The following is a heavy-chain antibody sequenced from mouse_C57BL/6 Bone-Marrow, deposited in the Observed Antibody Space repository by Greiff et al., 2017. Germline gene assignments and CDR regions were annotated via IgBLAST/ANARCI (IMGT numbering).Heavy chain of an antibody. V-gene: IGHV1-75*01. CDR2: IFPGSGST. CDR1: GYTFTDYY. D-gene: IGHD1-1*01. Sequence: VQLQQSGAELVKPGASVKLSCKASGYTFTDYYINWVKQRPGQGLEWIGWIFPGSGSTYYNEKFKGKATLTVDKSSSTAYMLLRSLTSEDSAVYFCASNYYGSGKALGYWGQGTLVTVSA. CDR3: ASNYYGSGKALGY. J-gene: IGHJ3*01.